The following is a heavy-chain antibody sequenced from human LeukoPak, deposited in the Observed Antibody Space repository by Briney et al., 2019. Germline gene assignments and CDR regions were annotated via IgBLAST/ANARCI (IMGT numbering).Heavy chain of an antibody. CDR2: IKQDGSEK. J-gene: IGHJ4*02. D-gene: IGHD2-15*01. CDR1: GFTFSSYW. V-gene: IGHV3-7*01. CDR3: ARGPLVVVAATPLADY. Sequence: PGGSLRLSCAASGFTFSSYWMSWVHQAPGKGLEWVANIKQDGSEKYYVDSVKGRFTISRDNAKNSLYLQMNSLRAEDTAVYYCARGPLVVVAATPLADYWGQGTLVTLSS.